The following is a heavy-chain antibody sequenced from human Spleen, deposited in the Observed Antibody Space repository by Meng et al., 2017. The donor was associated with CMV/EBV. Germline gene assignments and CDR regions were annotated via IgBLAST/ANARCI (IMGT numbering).Heavy chain of an antibody. CDR2: INTDGSSI. CDR3: ARTRSSRHFDY. V-gene: IGHV3-74*01. Sequence: GGSLRLSCVASGFTFSNYWMHWVRQAPGKGLVWVSRINTDGSSISYADSVKGRFTISRDNAKNSLYLQINSLRAEDTAVYYCARTRSSRHFDYWGQGTLVTVSS. J-gene: IGHJ4*02. CDR1: GFTFSNYW. D-gene: IGHD2-15*01.